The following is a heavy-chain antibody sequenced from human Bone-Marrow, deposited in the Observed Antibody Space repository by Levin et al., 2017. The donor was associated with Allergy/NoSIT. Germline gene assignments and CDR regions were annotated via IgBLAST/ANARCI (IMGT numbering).Heavy chain of an antibody. CDR3: ARDPSGPVGSDP. J-gene: IGHJ5*02. CDR1: GASISSSSYY. D-gene: IGHD2-15*01. CDR2: IYDSGHT. Sequence: SETLSLTCTVSGASISSSSYYWAWIRQPPGKGLEWMGSIYDSGHTYYNPSLRNRVTISVDTSTDQFSLHLTSVTAADTAVYYCARDPSGPVGSDPWGQGTLVTVSS. V-gene: IGHV4-39*02.